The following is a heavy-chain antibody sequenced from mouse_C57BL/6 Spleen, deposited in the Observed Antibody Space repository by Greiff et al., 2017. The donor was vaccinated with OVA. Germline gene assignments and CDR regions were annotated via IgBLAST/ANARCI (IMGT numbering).Heavy chain of an antibody. CDR2: IDPSDSET. Sequence: VQLQQSGAELVRPGSSVKLSCKASGYTFTSYWMHWVKQRPIQGLEWIGNIDPSDSETHYNQKFKDKATLTVDKSSSTAYMQLSSLTSEDSAVYYCARLGTAVVEGWGQGTTLTVSS. D-gene: IGHD1-1*01. V-gene: IGHV1-52*01. J-gene: IGHJ2*01. CDR1: GYTFTSYW. CDR3: ARLGTAVVEG.